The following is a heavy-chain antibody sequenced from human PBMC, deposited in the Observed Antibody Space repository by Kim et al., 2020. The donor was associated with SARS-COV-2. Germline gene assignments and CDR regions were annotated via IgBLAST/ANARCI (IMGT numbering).Heavy chain of an antibody. J-gene: IGHJ4*02. V-gene: IGHV3-43*02. CDR3: VRGQQWLIKN. Sequence: GGSLRLSCAVSGFKSDDYDIESAGQVAGEVLEGVPRMSRDGGGIKYASFVKGRFTISRDNSKKSVYLQMNSLRSEDTALYYCVRGQQWLIKNWGQGTQVTVSS. CDR1: GFKSDDYD. D-gene: IGHD6-19*01. CDR2: MSRDGGGI.